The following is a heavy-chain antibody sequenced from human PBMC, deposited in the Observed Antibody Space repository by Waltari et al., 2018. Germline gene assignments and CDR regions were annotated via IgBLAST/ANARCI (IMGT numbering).Heavy chain of an antibody. Sequence: QVQLQESGPGLVKPSETLSLTCTVSGDSITSYYWNWIRQPPGKGLEWIAYIYHSGSTTYNPSLKSRFTLSIDMSKNQFSLNLTSVTAADTAVYYCARGNAFDFWGQGTLVTVSS. CDR1: GDSITSYY. V-gene: IGHV4-59*01. CDR2: IYHSGST. J-gene: IGHJ3*01. CDR3: ARGNAFDF.